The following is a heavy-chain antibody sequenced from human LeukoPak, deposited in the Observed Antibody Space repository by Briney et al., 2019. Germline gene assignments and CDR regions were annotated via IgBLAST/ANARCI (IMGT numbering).Heavy chain of an antibody. CDR1: GCTFSGYA. D-gene: IGHD4-23*01. J-gene: IGHJ4*02. CDR3: ARGVDYGGKGLGFDY. Sequence: SVKVSCKASGCTFSGYAISWVRQAPGQGLEWMGGIIPIFGTANYAQKFQGRVTITADESTSTAYMELSSLRSEDTAVYYCARGVDYGGKGLGFDYWGQGTLVTVSS. CDR2: IIPIFGTA. V-gene: IGHV1-69*13.